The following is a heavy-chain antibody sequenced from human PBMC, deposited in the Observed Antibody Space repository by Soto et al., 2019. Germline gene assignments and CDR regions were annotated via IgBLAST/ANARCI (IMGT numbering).Heavy chain of an antibody. Sequence: PGGSLKISRKPSGYILSNKWITWVRQIPGKGLEWMGRIDPSDSYLTYSPSFQGHITISVDKSISTAYLQWGSLKASDSGIYYCARGRSADWDSWGQGTLVTVSS. CDR3: ARGRSADWDS. D-gene: IGHD3-9*01. J-gene: IGHJ4*02. CDR1: GYILSNKW. CDR2: IDPSDSYL. V-gene: IGHV5-10-1*01.